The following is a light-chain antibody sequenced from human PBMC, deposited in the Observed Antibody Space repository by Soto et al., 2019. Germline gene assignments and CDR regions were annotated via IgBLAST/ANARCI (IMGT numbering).Light chain of an antibody. J-gene: IGKJ4*01. CDR2: DAS. CDR1: QSVSSY. Sequence: IVLTPSSTTLSLTPGERAPLSCRANQSVSSYIAWYQQKPGQAPRLIIYDASNRATGIPARFSGSGSGTVFTLTISILAPEYLAVYYCQRRSTWLTFGGGTKVDI. CDR3: QRRSTWLT. V-gene: IGKV3-11*01.